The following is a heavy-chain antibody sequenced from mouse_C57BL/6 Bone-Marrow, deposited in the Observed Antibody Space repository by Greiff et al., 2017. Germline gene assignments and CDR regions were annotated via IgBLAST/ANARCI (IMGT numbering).Heavy chain of an antibody. D-gene: IGHD2-2*01. J-gene: IGHJ4*01. CDR3: ARNGYYYAMDY. CDR2: IYPGSGST. CDR1: GYTFTSYW. V-gene: IGHV1-55*01. Sequence: QVQLQQSGAELVKPGASVKMSCKASGYTFTSYWITWVKQRPGQGLEWIGDIYPGSGSTNYNEKFKSKATLTADKSSSTAYMELRSLTSEDSAVYFCARNGYYYAMDYWGRGTSVTVSS.